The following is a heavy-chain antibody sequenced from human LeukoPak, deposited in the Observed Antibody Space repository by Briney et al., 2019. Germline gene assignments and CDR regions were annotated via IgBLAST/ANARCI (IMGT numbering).Heavy chain of an antibody. D-gene: IGHD2-15*01. CDR3: ARGYCSGGSCYESRGWFDY. CDR1: GGSISSYY. Sequence: PSETLSLTCTVSGGSISSYYWSWIRQPAGKGLEWIGRIYTSGSTNYNPSLKSRVTMSVDTSKNQFSLKLSSVTAADTAVYYCARGYCSGGSCYESRGWFDYWGQGTLVTVSS. CDR2: IYTSGST. V-gene: IGHV4-4*07. J-gene: IGHJ4*02.